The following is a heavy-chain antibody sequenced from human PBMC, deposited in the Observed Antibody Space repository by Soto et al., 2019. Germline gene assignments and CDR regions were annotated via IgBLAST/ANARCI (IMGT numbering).Heavy chain of an antibody. CDR1: GFTFSTYW. D-gene: IGHD3-22*01. Sequence: GGSLRLSCAASGFTFSTYWIHWVRQAPWKGLVWVSRINNDGRGTTYADSVKGRFTISRDNAKNTLYLQMNSLRVEDTAMYYCARGSTAYYDGTRGFMDVWGQGSRVTVCS. V-gene: IGHV3-74*01. CDR2: INNDGRGT. J-gene: IGHJ6*02. CDR3: ARGSTAYYDGTRGFMDV.